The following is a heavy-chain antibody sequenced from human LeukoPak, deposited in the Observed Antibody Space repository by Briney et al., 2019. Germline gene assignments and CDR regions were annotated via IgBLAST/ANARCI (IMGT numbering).Heavy chain of an antibody. Sequence: SETLSLTCTVSGGSISTYYWSWIRQPPGKGLEWIAYIDYSATTNYNPSLKSRVTISVDTSKNQFSLKLSSVTAADTAVYYCVGAKQWLSFDIWGQGTMVSVSS. CDR3: VGAKQWLSFDI. V-gene: IGHV4-59*08. CDR2: IDYSATT. J-gene: IGHJ3*02. CDR1: GGSISTYY. D-gene: IGHD3-22*01.